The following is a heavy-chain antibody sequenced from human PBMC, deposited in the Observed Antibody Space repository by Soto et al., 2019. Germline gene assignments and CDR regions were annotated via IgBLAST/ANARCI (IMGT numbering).Heavy chain of an antibody. V-gene: IGHV4-61*01. J-gene: IGHJ5*02. D-gene: IGHD2-15*01. CDR3: ARGGGKPNLDNWFDP. CDR2: IYYSGST. Sequence: SETLSLTCTVSGGSVSSGSYYWSWIRQPPGKGLEWIGYIYYSGSTNYNPFLKSRVTISVDTSKNQFSLKLSSVTAADTAVYYCARGGGKPNLDNWFDPWGQGTLVTVSS. CDR1: GGSVSSGSYY.